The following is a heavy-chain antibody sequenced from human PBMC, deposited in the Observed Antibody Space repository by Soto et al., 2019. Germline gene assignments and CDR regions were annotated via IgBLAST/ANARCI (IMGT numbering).Heavy chain of an antibody. V-gene: IGHV4-59*01. Sequence: QVRLRESGPQVVKPSATLSLNCNVSGGAFRSYFWSWIRQSPGKGLEWIGNIHSSGRSNYNPSFKSRVSMSIDPSKNQFSVRLTSVTPADTAVYYCARDDAFDPWGQGILVTVSS. CDR1: GGAFRSYF. J-gene: IGHJ5*02. CDR3: ARDDAFDP. CDR2: IHSSGRS.